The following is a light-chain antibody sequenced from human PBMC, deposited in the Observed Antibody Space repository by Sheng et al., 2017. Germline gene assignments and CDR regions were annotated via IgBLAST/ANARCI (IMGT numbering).Light chain of an antibody. Sequence: QSALTQPASLSGSPGQSITISCTGTSNDVGAYNYVSWYQHHPGKAPKLMLYDVTERPSGISNRFSGSKSGNTASLTISGLQAEDEADYYCNSYTIGRTYVFGTGTKVTVL. CDR3: NSYTIGRTYV. V-gene: IGLV2-14*03. J-gene: IGLJ1*01. CDR1: SNDVGAYNY. CDR2: DVT.